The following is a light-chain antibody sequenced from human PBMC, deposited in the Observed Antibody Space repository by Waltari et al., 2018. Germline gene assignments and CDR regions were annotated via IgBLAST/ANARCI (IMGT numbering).Light chain of an antibody. J-gene: IGLJ1*01. V-gene: IGLV2-14*03. CDR3: ASETSTTTLYV. CDR2: HVS. Sequence: HSALTQPASVSGSPGQSITIPCTGTSSDIGFYTFVSWYQQHPGKAPKVMIYHVSYRPSGVSNRFSGSKSGNTASLTISGLQPEDEADYYCASETSTTTLYVFGSGTKVTVL. CDR1: SSDIGFYTF.